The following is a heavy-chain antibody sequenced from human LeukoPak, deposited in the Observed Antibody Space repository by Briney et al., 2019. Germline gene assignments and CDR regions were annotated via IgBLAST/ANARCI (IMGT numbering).Heavy chain of an antibody. CDR3: TREDHSNYNY. Sequence: GGSLRLSCIASGFTFSNNWMSWVRQAPGKGLEWVASIKQDGGETFYVDSVKGRFTISRDNAKNSPYLQMNSLRAEDTAVYYCTREDHSNYNYWGQGTLVTVSS. CDR1: GFTFSNNW. V-gene: IGHV3-7*01. J-gene: IGHJ4*02. D-gene: IGHD4-11*01. CDR2: IKQDGGET.